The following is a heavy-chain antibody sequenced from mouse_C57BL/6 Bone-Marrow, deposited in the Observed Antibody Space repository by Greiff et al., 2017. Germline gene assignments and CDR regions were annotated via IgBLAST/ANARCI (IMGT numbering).Heavy chain of an antibody. CDR1: GYTFTSYW. J-gene: IGHJ3*01. Sequence: QVQLQQPGAELVMPGASVKLSCKASGYTFTSYWMHWVKQRPGQGLEWIGEIDPSDSYTNYNQKFKGKSTLTVDTSSSTAYMQLSSLTSEDSAVYFCASGYYDYDEGFAYWGQGTLVTVSA. CDR2: IDPSDSYT. V-gene: IGHV1-69*01. D-gene: IGHD2-4*01. CDR3: ASGYYDYDEGFAY.